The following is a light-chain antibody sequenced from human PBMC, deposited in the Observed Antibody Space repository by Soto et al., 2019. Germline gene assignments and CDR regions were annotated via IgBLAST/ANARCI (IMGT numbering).Light chain of an antibody. J-gene: IGKJ2*01. V-gene: IGKV1-27*01. Sequence: DIQMTQSPSSLSASVGDRVTITCRASQGISNYLAWYQQKPGKVPKLLIYAASTLQSGVPSRFSGSGSGTDFTHTFSSLHPEDVSTYYCQKYNSAPYTFGQETKLEIK. CDR1: QGISNY. CDR2: AAS. CDR3: QKYNSAPYT.